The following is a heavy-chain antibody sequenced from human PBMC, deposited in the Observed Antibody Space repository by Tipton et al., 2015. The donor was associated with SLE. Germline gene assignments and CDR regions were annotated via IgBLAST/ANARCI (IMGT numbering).Heavy chain of an antibody. Sequence: TLSLTCTVSGVSISGYYYWIWIRQPAGKGLEWIGRIYASASGITNYNPSLWSRVTMSVDTSKNQFSLRLTSMTAADTAMYYCARAREYNSGSYYFDYWGQGSLVTVSS. CDR2: IYASASGIT. CDR1: GVSISGYYY. CDR3: ARAREYNSGSYYFDY. D-gene: IGHD3-10*01. J-gene: IGHJ4*02. V-gene: IGHV4-4*07.